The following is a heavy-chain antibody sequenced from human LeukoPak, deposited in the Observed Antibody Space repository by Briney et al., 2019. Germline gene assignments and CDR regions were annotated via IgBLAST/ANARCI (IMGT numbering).Heavy chain of an antibody. CDR2: ISYTGST. V-gene: IGHV4-59*11. D-gene: IGHD3-10*01. J-gene: IGHJ6*02. CDR1: GGSISSHY. Sequence: SETLSLTCTVSGGSISSHYWSWIRQPPGKGLEWIGYISYTGSTTYNPSLKSRVTISMDTSKNQFSLKLRSVTAADSAVYYCARVNRYYGSGSYVYYYYGMDVWSQGTTVTVSS. CDR3: ARVNRYYGSGSYVYYYYGMDV.